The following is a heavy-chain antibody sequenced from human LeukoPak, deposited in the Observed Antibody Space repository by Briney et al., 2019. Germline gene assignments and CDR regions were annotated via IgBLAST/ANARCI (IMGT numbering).Heavy chain of an antibody. J-gene: IGHJ4*02. CDR2: IYYSGST. D-gene: IGHD3-22*01. V-gene: IGHV4-59*11. Sequence: SETLSLTCTVSGGSISSHYWSWIRQPPGKGLEWIGYIYYSGSTNYNPSLKSRVTISVDTSKNQFSLELSSVTAADTAVYYCARGAYDSSGYYYLPIDYWGQGTLVTVSS. CDR3: ARGAYDSSGYYYLPIDY. CDR1: GGSISSHY.